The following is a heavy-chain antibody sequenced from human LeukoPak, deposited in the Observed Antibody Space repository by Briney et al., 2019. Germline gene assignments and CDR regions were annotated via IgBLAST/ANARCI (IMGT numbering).Heavy chain of an antibody. V-gene: IGHV3-7*01. CDR3: ARYPLWWDYGSGSYSNY. CDR2: IKQDGSEK. Sequence: GGSLRLSCAASGFTFSSYWMSWVHQAPGKGLEWVANIKQDGSEKYYVDSVKGRFTISRGNAKNSLYLQMNSLRAEDTAVYYCARYPLWWDYGSGSYSNYWGQGTLVTVSS. J-gene: IGHJ4*02. CDR1: GFTFSSYW. D-gene: IGHD3-10*01.